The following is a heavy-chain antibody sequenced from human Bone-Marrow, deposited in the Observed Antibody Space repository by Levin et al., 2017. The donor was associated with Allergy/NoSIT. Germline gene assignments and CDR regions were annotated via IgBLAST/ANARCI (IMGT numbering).Heavy chain of an antibody. CDR1: GYSFTSYW. CDR3: ARQSDGTSSFGY. V-gene: IGHV5-51*01. Sequence: GGSLRLSCKGSGYSFTSYWIGWVRQMPGKGLEWMGIIYPGDSDTKYSPSFQGQVTISADKSISTAYLQCSSLKASDTSIYYCARQSDGTSSFGYWGQGTLVTVSS. D-gene: IGHD6-6*01. CDR2: IYPGDSDT. J-gene: IGHJ4*02.